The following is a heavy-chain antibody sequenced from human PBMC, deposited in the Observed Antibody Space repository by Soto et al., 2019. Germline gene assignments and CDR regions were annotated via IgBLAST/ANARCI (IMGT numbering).Heavy chain of an antibody. V-gene: IGHV3-23*01. CDR3: ASLGDYDILTGYYPFDY. J-gene: IGHJ4*02. CDR2: ISGSGGST. CDR1: GFTFSSYA. Sequence: LRLSCAASGFTFSSYAMSWVRQAPGKGLEWVSAISGSGGSTYYADSVKGRFTISRDNSKNTLYLQMNSLRAEDTAVYYCASLGDYDILTGYYPFDYWGQGTLVTVSS. D-gene: IGHD3-9*01.